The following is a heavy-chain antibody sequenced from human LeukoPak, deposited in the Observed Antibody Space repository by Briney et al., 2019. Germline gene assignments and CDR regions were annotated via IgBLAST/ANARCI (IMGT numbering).Heavy chain of an antibody. CDR1: GFTFSNYG. Sequence: PGKSLRLSCVASGFTFSNYGMHWVRQAPGKGLEWVAVISFDGNLRYYTDSVKGRFTISRDNSRNTLFLQMNSLRPEDTALYYCAKEGTVQISTWYDNWGQGTLVTVSS. D-gene: IGHD6-13*01. J-gene: IGHJ4*02. CDR2: ISFDGNLR. V-gene: IGHV3-30*18. CDR3: AKEGTVQISTWYDN.